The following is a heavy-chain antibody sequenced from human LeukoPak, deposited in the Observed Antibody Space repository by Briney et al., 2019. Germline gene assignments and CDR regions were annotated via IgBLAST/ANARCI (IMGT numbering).Heavy chain of an antibody. CDR1: GYTFTSYG. Sequence: ASVKVSCTASGYTFTSYGISWVRQAPGQGLEWMGWISAYNGNTNYAQKLQGRVTMTTDTSTSTAYMELRSLRSDDTAVYYCARAARPYYYDSSGAFSDYWGQGTLVTVSS. CDR2: ISAYNGNT. V-gene: IGHV1-18*01. J-gene: IGHJ4*02. D-gene: IGHD3-22*01. CDR3: ARAARPYYYDSSGAFSDY.